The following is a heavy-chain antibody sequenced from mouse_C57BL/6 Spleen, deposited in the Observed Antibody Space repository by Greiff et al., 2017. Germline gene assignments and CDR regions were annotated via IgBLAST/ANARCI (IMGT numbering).Heavy chain of an antibody. Sequence: EVQLQQSGPGLAKPSQTLSLTCSVTGYSITSYYWNWIRKFPGNKLEYMGYISYSGSTYYKPSLKSRIAKTHDTSKKQYYLQLNPVTNEDTATYYGSRGLPMDYWGQGTSVTVSS. J-gene: IGHJ4*01. D-gene: IGHD5-5*01. CDR1: GYSITSYY. CDR3: SRGLPMDY. V-gene: IGHV3-8*01. CDR2: ISYSGST.